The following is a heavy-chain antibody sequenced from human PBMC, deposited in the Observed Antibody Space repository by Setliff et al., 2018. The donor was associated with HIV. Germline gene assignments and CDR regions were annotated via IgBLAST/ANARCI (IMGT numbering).Heavy chain of an antibody. V-gene: IGHV4-59*08. Sequence: SETLSLTCTVSGGSISSYYWTWLRQFPGKGLEWIGFIFYTGSTTYNPSLNSRVTISVDTSKNQFSLKVPSVTAADTAVYYCGRQVQVPGVAVTPIDYWGQGTLVTVSS. CDR2: IFYTGST. J-gene: IGHJ4*02. CDR3: GRQVQVPGVAVTPIDY. CDR1: GGSISSYY. D-gene: IGHD3-22*01.